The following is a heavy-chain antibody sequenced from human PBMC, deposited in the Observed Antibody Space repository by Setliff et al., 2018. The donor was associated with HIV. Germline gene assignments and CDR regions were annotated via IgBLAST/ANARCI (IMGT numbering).Heavy chain of an antibody. J-gene: IGHJ4*02. CDR2: VSNEGDT. CDR3: ARDPRYTSVWFRNGGVDF. V-gene: IGHV1-18*01. CDR1: GYTFTNYG. Sequence: ASVKVSCKASGYTFTNYGISWVRQAPGQGLEWVGWVSNEGDTNYAQKYQDRVTLTTDTTTTTAYMELRGLRSDDTAVYYCARDPRYTSVWFRNGGVDFWGQGTLV. D-gene: IGHD6-19*01.